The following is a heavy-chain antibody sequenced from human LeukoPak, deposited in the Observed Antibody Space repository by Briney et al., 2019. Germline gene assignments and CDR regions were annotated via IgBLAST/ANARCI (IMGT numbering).Heavy chain of an antibody. Sequence: SETLSLTCTVSGGSISSYYWSWIRQPPGKGLEWIGYINYSGSTNYNPSLKSRVTISVDTSKNQFSLKLSSVTAADTAVYYCARGSGGEATYWGQGTLVTVSS. CDR1: GGSISSYY. V-gene: IGHV4-59*01. J-gene: IGHJ4*02. CDR2: INYSGST. CDR3: ARGSGGEATY. D-gene: IGHD3-16*01.